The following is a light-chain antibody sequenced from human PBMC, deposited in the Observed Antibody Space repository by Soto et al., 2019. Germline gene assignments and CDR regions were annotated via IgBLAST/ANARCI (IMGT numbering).Light chain of an antibody. V-gene: IGLV1-47*01. CDR2: RNN. CDR1: SSNIGSNY. J-gene: IGLJ2*01. CDR3: AAWDDSLSAYVV. Sequence: QSVLTQPPSASGTPGQRVTLSCSGSSSNIGSNYVYWYQQLPGTAPKLLIYRNNQRPSGVPDRFSGSKSGTSASLAISGLRSEDEDDYYCAAWDDSLSAYVVFGGGTKLTVL.